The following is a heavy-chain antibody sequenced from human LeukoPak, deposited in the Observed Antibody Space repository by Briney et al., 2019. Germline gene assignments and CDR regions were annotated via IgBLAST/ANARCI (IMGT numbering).Heavy chain of an antibody. CDR2: IYWNDGK. CDR1: GFSLTSDGVA. V-gene: IGHV2-5*01. CDR3: AHKGYCSDTICRYFDC. J-gene: IGHJ4*02. D-gene: IGHD2-2*01. Sequence: SGPTLVNPTQTLTLTCTFSGFSLTSDGVAVGWIRQPPGEALEWLALIYWNDGKFYSPSLESRLTITKDTSRNQVVLTMTNMDPMDTATYFCAHKGYCSDTICRYFDCWGQGTLVTVSS.